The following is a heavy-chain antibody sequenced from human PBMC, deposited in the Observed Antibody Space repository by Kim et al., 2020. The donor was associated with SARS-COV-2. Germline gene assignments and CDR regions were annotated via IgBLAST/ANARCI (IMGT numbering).Heavy chain of an antibody. J-gene: IGHJ4*02. CDR3: ARGRDGYNFDY. CDR1: GGSISSYY. D-gene: IGHD5-12*01. V-gene: IGHV4-59*13. Sequence: SETLSLTCTVSGGSISSYYWSWIRQPPGKGLEWIGYIYYSGSTNYNPSLKSRVTISVDTSKNQFSLKLSSVTAADTAVYYCARGRDGYNFDYWGQGTRVTVSS. CDR2: IYYSGST.